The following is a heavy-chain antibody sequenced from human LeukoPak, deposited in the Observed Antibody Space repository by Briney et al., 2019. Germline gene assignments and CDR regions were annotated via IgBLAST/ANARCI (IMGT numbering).Heavy chain of an antibody. CDR3: AKGGFFRLGSFDP. V-gene: IGHV3-30*02. Sequence: GGSLRLSCAASGFTFSSYAMSWVRQAPGKGLEWVAFIRYDGSNKYYADSVKGRFTISRDNSKNTLYLQMNSLRAEDTAVYYCAKGGFFRLGSFDPWGQGTLVTVSS. CDR1: GFTFSSYA. D-gene: IGHD3-3*01. CDR2: IRYDGSNK. J-gene: IGHJ5*02.